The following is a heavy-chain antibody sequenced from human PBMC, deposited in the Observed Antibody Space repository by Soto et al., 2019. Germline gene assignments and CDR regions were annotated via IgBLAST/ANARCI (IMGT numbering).Heavy chain of an antibody. CDR1: GFTVNGNY. V-gene: IGHV3-66*01. D-gene: IGHD5-18*01. CDR2: IYSGGNT. Sequence: EVQLVESGGGLVQPGGSLRLSCAASGFTVNGNYMNWVRQAPGKGLEWVSVIYSGGNTYYADSVKGRFTISRDNSKNTLYLQMNSLRAEDTAVYYCARDMGGYSYGTLDYCGQGTLVTFSS. J-gene: IGHJ4*02. CDR3: ARDMGGYSYGTLDY.